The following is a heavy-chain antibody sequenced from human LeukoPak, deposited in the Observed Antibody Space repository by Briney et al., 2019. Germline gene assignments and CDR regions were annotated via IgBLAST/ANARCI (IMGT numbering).Heavy chain of an antibody. CDR1: GYTFTSYG. Sequence: GASVKVSCKASGYTFTSYGISWVRQAPGQGLEWMGWISAYNGNTNYAQKLQGRVTMTTDTSTSTAYMELRSLRSDDTAVYYCARDEHIVVVPAAPDYGMDVWGQGTTATVSS. J-gene: IGHJ6*02. D-gene: IGHD2-2*01. CDR3: ARDEHIVVVPAAPDYGMDV. CDR2: ISAYNGNT. V-gene: IGHV1-18*01.